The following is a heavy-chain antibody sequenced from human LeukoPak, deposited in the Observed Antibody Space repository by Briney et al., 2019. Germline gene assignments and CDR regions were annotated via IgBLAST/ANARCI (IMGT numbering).Heavy chain of an antibody. D-gene: IGHD6-13*01. CDR2: IYPDDSDT. CDR1: GYTFTDYW. Sequence: GGSLRLSCAASGYTFTDYWIGWVRQMPGKGLEWMGVIYPDDSDTRYSPSFQGQVTISVGKSINTAYLRWGRLRASDTAIYYCARPEGPQWHLVQWGQGTLVTVSS. J-gene: IGHJ4*02. V-gene: IGHV5-51*01. CDR3: ARPEGPQWHLVQ.